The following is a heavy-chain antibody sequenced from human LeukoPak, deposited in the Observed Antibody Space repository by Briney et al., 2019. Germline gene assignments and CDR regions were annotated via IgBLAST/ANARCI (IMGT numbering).Heavy chain of an antibody. J-gene: IGHJ6*02. CDR3: ANLYAAAGTFRDYYYYYGMDV. V-gene: IGHV3-23*01. Sequence: GSLRLSCAASGFTFSSYWMNWARQAPGKGLEWVSAISGSGGSTYYADSVKGRFTISRDNSKNTLYLQMNSLRAEDTAVYYCANLYAAAGTFRDYYYYYGMDVWGQGTTVTVSS. D-gene: IGHD6-13*01. CDR1: GFTFSSYW. CDR2: ISGSGGST.